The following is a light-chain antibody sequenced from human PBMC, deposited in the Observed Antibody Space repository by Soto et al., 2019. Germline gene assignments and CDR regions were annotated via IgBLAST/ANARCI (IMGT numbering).Light chain of an antibody. CDR2: RNN. Sequence: QSVLTQPPSASGTPGQGVTISCSGSSSNIGSNYVYWYQQLPGTAPKLLIYRNNQRPSGVPDRFSGSKSGTSASLAISGLRSEDEVDYYCAAWDDSLGGLYVFGTGTKVTVL. CDR3: AAWDDSLGGLYV. CDR1: SSNIGSNY. J-gene: IGLJ1*01. V-gene: IGLV1-47*01.